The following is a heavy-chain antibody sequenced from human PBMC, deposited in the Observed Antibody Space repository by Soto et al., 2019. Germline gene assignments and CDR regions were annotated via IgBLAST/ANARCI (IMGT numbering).Heavy chain of an antibody. V-gene: IGHV4-30-2*01. D-gene: IGHD3-3*01. CDR2: IYHSGNT. CDR3: ASSIFGVVTPFDY. Sequence: QLQLQESGSGLVKPSQTLSLTCAVSGGSIRSGGYSWSWIRQPPGKGLEWIGYIYHSGNTYYNPSLKSRVTISVDRSKNQFSLKLSSVTAADTAVYYCASSIFGVVTPFDYWGQGTLVTVSS. J-gene: IGHJ4*02. CDR1: GGSIRSGGYS.